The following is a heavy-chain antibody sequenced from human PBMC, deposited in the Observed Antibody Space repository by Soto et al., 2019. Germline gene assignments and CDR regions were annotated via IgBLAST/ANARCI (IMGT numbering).Heavy chain of an antibody. D-gene: IGHD3-10*01. V-gene: IGHV3-74*01. Sequence: EVQLVESGGGLVQPGGSLRLSCAASGFTFTSSWMHWVRQAPGKGLVWVSRINSDGTTTTYADSVKGGFTISRDNAKNTLYLQVDSLGDEDTAVYYCTTGGATGAGIYHFENWGQGTLVTVSS. J-gene: IGHJ4*02. CDR1: GFTFTSSW. CDR2: INSDGTTT. CDR3: TTGGATGAGIYHFEN.